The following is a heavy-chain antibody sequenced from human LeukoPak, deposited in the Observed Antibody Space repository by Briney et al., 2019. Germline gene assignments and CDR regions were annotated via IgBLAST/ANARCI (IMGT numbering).Heavy chain of an antibody. Sequence: SGKVSCKISGYTLTDVSMHWVRQAPGKGLAWMGGFDPEGGETVYAQKFYGRVTMTEDPSADTAYMELRSLSSEDTAVYYCGIGRKFDWLLCHHWGQGTLVTVSS. CDR1: GYTLTDVS. D-gene: IGHD3-9*01. J-gene: IGHJ5*02. CDR2: FDPEGGET. V-gene: IGHV1-24*01. CDR3: GIGRKFDWLLCHH.